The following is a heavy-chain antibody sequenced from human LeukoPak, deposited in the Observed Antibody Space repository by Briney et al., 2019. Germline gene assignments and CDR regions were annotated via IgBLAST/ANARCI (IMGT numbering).Heavy chain of an antibody. D-gene: IGHD6-13*01. CDR2: IYYSGST. CDR1: GGSISSSSYY. Sequence: LSLTCTVSGGSISSSSYYWGWIRQPPGKGLEWIGSIYYSGSTYYNPSLKSRVTISVDTSKNQFSLKLSSVTAADTAVYYCARRRQQLVPSDWGQGTLVTVSS. V-gene: IGHV4-39*01. CDR3: ARRRQQLVPSD. J-gene: IGHJ4*02.